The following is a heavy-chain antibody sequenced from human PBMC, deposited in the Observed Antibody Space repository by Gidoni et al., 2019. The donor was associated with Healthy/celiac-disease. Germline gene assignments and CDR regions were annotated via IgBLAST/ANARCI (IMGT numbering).Heavy chain of an antibody. D-gene: IGHD6-13*01. CDR3: AKAAAGSFVEPSDY. V-gene: IGHV3-30*18. Sequence: QVQLVESGGGVVQPGRSLRLSCAASGFTFSSYGMHWVRQAPGKGLEWVAVISYDGSNKYYADSVKGRFTISRDNSKNTLYLQMNSLRAEDTAVYYCAKAAAGSFVEPSDYWGQGTLVTVSS. CDR2: ISYDGSNK. CDR1: GFTFSSYG. J-gene: IGHJ4*02.